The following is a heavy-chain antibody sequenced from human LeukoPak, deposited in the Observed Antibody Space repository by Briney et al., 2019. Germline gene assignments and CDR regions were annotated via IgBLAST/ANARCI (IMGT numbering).Heavy chain of an antibody. V-gene: IGHV1-18*01. D-gene: IGHD6-13*01. CDR3: ARQLSSSWFAAFDY. J-gene: IGHJ4*02. CDR1: GYTFTSYG. Sequence: ASVKVSCKASGYTFTSYGISWVRQAPGQGLEWMGWISAYNGNTNYAQKLQGRVTMTTGTSTSTAYMELRSLRSDDTAVYYCARQLSSSWFAAFDYWGQGTLVTVSS. CDR2: ISAYNGNT.